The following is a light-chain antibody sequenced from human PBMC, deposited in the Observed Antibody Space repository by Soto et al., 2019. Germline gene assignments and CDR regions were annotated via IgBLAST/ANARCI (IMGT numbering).Light chain of an antibody. Sequence: QSALTQPASVSGSPGQSITISCTGTSSDVSGYNSVSWYQQHPGKAPKLILYDVTDRPSGVSYRFSGSKSGNTASLTISGLQAADEADYFCSSFTSSMTNVFGSGTKLTVL. CDR2: DVT. V-gene: IGLV2-14*01. CDR3: SSFTSSMTNV. CDR1: SSDVSGYNS. J-gene: IGLJ1*01.